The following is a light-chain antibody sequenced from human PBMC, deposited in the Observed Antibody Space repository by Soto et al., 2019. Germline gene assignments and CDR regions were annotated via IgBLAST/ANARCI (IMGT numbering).Light chain of an antibody. Sequence: EIVMTQSPATLSVSPGERATLSCRARQSVGSNLAWYQQKPGQAPRLLIYGASTRAAAIPARFSGSGSGIEFTLISSSLQSEGSAVYFCQECNTRWTFGPGTKVEIK. J-gene: IGKJ1*01. CDR2: GAS. CDR1: QSVGSN. CDR3: QECNTRWT. V-gene: IGKV3-15*01.